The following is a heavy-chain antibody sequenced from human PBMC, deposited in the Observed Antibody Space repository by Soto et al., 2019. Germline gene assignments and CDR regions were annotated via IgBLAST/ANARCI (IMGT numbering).Heavy chain of an antibody. Sequence: GGSLRLSCAASGFTFSSYSMNWVRQAPGQGLDWVSYISSSSSTIYYADPVKGRFTISRDNAKNSLYLQMNSLRDEYTAVYYCAREAGSSCYMYYFDYWGQGTLVTVSS. CDR2: ISSSSSTI. CDR1: GFTFSSYS. CDR3: AREAGSSCYMYYFDY. J-gene: IGHJ4*02. V-gene: IGHV3-48*02. D-gene: IGHD3-22*01.